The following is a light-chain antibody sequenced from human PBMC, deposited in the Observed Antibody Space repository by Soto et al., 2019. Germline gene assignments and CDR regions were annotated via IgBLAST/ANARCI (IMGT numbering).Light chain of an antibody. J-gene: IGLJ1*01. CDR2: DFN. V-gene: IGLV2-14*03. CDR1: SSDVGGYNY. Sequence: SALTQPASVSGSPGQSITISCTGTSSDVGGYNYVSWYQQHPGKAPKLMIYDFNSRPSGVSNRFSGSKSGNTASLTISGLQAEDEAEYYCSSYTSSGTRVFGTGTKLTVL. CDR3: SSYTSSGTRV.